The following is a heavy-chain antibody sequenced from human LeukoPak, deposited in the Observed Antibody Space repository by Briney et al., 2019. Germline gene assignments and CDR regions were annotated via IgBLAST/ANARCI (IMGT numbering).Heavy chain of an antibody. J-gene: IGHJ4*02. D-gene: IGHD5-24*01. Sequence: ASVKVSCKASGYTFTGYYMHWVRQAPGQRLEWMGWINPNSGGSNYAQKFQGRVTMTRDTSISTAYMELSRLRSDDTAVYYCARVSGDGYSNYWGQGTLVTVSS. CDR3: ARVSGDGYSNY. V-gene: IGHV1-2*02. CDR2: INPNSGGS. CDR1: GYTFTGYY.